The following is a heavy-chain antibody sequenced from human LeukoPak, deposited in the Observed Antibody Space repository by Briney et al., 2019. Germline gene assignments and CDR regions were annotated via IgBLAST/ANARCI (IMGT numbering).Heavy chain of an antibody. J-gene: IGHJ6*02. CDR3: ARDFLRIAAAGTTTTTRYGMDV. D-gene: IGHD6-13*01. Sequence: YPSETLSLTCTVSGGSISSYYWSWIRQPPGKGLEWIGYIYYSGSTNYNPSLKSRVTISVDTSKNQFSLKLSSVTAADTAVYYCARDFLRIAAAGTTTTTRYGMDVWGQGTTVTVSS. CDR1: GGSISSYY. CDR2: IYYSGST. V-gene: IGHV4-59*01.